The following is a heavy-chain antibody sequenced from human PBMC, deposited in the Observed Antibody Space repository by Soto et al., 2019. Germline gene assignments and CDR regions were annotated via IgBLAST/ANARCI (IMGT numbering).Heavy chain of an antibody. CDR3: QGGDF. Sequence: SETLSLTCAVYGGSFSGFFWSWIRPSPAKGLVWIGEINESGNTYYSPSFKSRLTIAVDTSTSQISLMLPSMTAADPAVYYRQGGDFWGQGTRVTVSS. V-gene: IGHV4-34*01. CDR1: GGSFSGFF. CDR2: INESGNT. D-gene: IGHD3-16*01. J-gene: IGHJ4*02.